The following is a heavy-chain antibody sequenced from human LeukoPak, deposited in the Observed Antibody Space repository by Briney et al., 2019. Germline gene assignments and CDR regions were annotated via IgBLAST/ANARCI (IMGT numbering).Heavy chain of an antibody. D-gene: IGHD5-18*01. Sequence: GGSLRLSCAASGFTFSSYGMHWVRQAPGKGLEWVAFIRYDGSNKYYAGSVKGRFTISRDNSKNTLYLQMNSLRAEDTAVYYCAKLHSYGYSDYFDYWGQGTLVTVSS. CDR1: GFTFSSYG. CDR2: IRYDGSNK. J-gene: IGHJ4*02. V-gene: IGHV3-30*02. CDR3: AKLHSYGYSDYFDY.